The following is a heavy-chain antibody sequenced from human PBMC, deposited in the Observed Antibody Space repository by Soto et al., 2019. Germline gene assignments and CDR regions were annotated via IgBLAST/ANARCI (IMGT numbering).Heavy chain of an antibody. CDR1: GFTFSSCA. D-gene: IGHD5-12*01. CDR2: ISGGGGTT. Sequence: GGSLRLSCAASGFTFSSCAMSWVRLAPGKGLEWVSAISGGGGTTKYADSVKGRFTISRANSKNTLYLEMNSLRPEDTAMYYCAKDLIRYSASDSPQGDYWGQGPLVTVSS. J-gene: IGHJ4*02. CDR3: AKDLIRYSASDSPQGDY. V-gene: IGHV3-23*01.